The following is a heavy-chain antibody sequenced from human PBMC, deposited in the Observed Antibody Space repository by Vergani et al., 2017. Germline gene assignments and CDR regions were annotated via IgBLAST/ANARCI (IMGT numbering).Heavy chain of an antibody. Sequence: QVQLVESGGGLVKPGGSLRLSCAASGFTFSDYYMSWIRQAPGKGLEWVSYISSSGSTIYYADSVKGRFTISRDNAKNSLYLQMNSLIAEDTAVYYCARVPTYCSSTSCYLVRGAFDIWGQGTMVTVSS. V-gene: IGHV3-11*01. CDR3: ARVPTYCSSTSCYLVRGAFDI. D-gene: IGHD2-2*01. CDR1: GFTFSDYY. J-gene: IGHJ3*02. CDR2: ISSSGSTI.